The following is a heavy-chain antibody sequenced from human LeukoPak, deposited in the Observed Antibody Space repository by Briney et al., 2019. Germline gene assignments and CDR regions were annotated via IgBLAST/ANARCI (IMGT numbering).Heavy chain of an antibody. J-gene: IGHJ6*03. V-gene: IGHV3-33*01. CDR3: ARQARGAYSYGHYYYYMDV. Sequence: PGGSLRLSCAASGFTFSSYGMHWVRKAPGKGLEGVAVIWYDGSNKYYADSVKGRFTISRDNSKNTLYLQMNSLRAEDTAVYYCARQARGAYSYGHYYYYMDVWGKGTTVTVSS. CDR2: IWYDGSNK. D-gene: IGHD5-18*01. CDR1: GFTFSSYG.